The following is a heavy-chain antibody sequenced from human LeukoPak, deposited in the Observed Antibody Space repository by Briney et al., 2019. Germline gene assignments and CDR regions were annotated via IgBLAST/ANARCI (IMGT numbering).Heavy chain of an antibody. V-gene: IGHV5-51*01. CDR2: IYPGDSDT. CDR1: GYSFTSYW. D-gene: IGHD3-22*01. J-gene: IGHJ4*02. CDR3: ASPSSSYYSGVDY. Sequence: GESLKISCKGSGYSFTSYWIGWVRQMPGKGLEWMGIIYPGDSDTRHSPSFQGQVTISADKSINTAYLQWSSLKASDTAIYYCASPSSSYYSGVDYWGQGTLVTVSS.